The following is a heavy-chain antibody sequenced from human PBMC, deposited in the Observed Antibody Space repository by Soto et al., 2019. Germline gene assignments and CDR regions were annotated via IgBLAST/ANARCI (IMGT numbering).Heavy chain of an antibody. D-gene: IGHD1-1*01. Sequence: WASVKVSCKASGYTFTTYYVHWLRQAPGQGLEWMGIINTSTGSTTSAQNFQGRVTITKDTSKNQVVLTMTNMDLVDTATYYCAYRLRYAAYWIDPWGQGTLVTVSS. J-gene: IGHJ5*02. CDR1: GYTFTTYY. CDR2: INTSTGST. CDR3: AYRLRYAAYWIDP. V-gene: IGHV1-46*01.